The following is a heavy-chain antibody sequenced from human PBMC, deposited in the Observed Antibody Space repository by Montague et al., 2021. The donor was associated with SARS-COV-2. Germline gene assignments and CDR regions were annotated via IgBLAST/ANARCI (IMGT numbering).Heavy chain of an antibody. CDR2: IKPDGTSS. CDR3: VRPLWFGDSDYFFES. V-gene: IGHV3-74*01. Sequence: SLRLSCAASGFTFRSYWMHWVRQVPGRGPVWVSRIKPDGTSSNYAASVXGRFTISRDNAKNTLSPQMNNLRAEDTAVYYCVRPLWFGDSDYFFESWGQGTLVTVSS. J-gene: IGHJ4*02. CDR1: GFTFRSYW. D-gene: IGHD3-10*01.